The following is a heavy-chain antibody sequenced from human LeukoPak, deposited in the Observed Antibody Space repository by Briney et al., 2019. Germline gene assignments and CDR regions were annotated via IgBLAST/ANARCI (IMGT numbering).Heavy chain of an antibody. CDR3: ARVDAFDL. V-gene: IGHV3-21*01. J-gene: IGHJ3*01. Sequence: GGSLRLSCAASGLTFSSYDMNWVRQAPGKGLEWVSYISSSSSYIYYADSVKGRFTISRDNAKNSLYLQMNSLRAEDTAVYYCARVDAFDLWGQGTMVTVSS. CDR2: ISSSSSYI. CDR1: GLTFSSYD.